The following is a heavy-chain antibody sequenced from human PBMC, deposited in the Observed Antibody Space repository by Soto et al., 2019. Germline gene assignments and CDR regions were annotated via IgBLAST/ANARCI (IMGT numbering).Heavy chain of an antibody. D-gene: IGHD6-19*01. CDR2: IYYSGST. Sequence: KPSETLSLTCTVSGGSISSGDYYWSWIRQPPGKGLEWIGYIYYSGSTYYNPSLKSRVTISVDTSKNQFSLKLSSVTAADTAVYYCARLVRDSSGWYLDYWGQGTLVTVSS. CDR3: ARLVRDSSGWYLDY. V-gene: IGHV4-30-4*01. J-gene: IGHJ4*02. CDR1: GGSISSGDYY.